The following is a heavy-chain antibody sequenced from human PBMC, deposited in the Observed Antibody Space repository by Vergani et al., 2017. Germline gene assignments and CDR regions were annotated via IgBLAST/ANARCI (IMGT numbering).Heavy chain of an antibody. D-gene: IGHD2-21*01. Sequence: EVMLVQSGAEVKKPGEPLKISCKYSESSFISNEIAWVRQMSGKGLQWMGNNNPIDSKIANSPSFQGQAIMSLDKSITTAYLQWRSLKASDTAIYYCTRRVAGGDGTCLHFDHWGQGTQVTVSS. V-gene: IGHV5-51*03. CDR1: ESSFISNE. J-gene: IGHJ4*02. CDR3: TRRVAGGDGTCLHFDH. CDR2: NNPIDSKI.